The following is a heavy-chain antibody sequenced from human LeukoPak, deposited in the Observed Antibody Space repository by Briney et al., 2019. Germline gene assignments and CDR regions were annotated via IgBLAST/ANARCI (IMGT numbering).Heavy chain of an antibody. CDR3: AKDPTVGPTNYFDY. Sequence: GGSLRLSCAASGFTFSSYAMSWVRQAPGKGLEWVSAISGSGVSTYSADSVKGRFTTSRDNSENTVYLQINSLRAEDTAMYYCAKDPTVGPTNYFDYWGQGTLVTVSS. D-gene: IGHD1-26*01. J-gene: IGHJ4*02. CDR1: GFTFSSYA. CDR2: ISGSGVST. V-gene: IGHV3-23*01.